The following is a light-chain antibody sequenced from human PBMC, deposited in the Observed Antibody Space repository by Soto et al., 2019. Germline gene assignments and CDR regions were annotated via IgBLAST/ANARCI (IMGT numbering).Light chain of an antibody. Sequence: QSVLTQPASVSGSPGQSITISCTGTSSDVGGYNYVSWYQHHPGKAPKLMIYDVSNRPSGVSNRFSGSKSGNTASLTIYGLQPEDEADYYCSSYTTSNTRQLALGTGIKVTVL. CDR1: SSDVGGYNY. CDR2: DVS. V-gene: IGLV2-14*03. CDR3: SSYTTSNTRQLA. J-gene: IGLJ1*01.